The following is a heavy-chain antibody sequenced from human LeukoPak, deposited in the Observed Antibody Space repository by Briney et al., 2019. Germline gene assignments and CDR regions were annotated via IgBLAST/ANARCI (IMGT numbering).Heavy chain of an antibody. D-gene: IGHD3-10*01. Sequence: ASVTVSCKASGYTFTSYAMHWVRQAPGQRLEWMGWINAGNGNTKYSQKFQGRVTITRDTSASTACMELSSLRSEDTAVYYCAREIWFGESAFDYWGQGTLVTVSS. CDR2: INAGNGNT. J-gene: IGHJ4*02. CDR3: AREIWFGESAFDY. CDR1: GYTFTSYA. V-gene: IGHV1-3*01.